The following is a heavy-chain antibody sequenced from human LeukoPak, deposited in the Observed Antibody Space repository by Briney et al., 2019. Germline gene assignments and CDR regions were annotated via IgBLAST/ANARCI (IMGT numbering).Heavy chain of an antibody. CDR1: GGSISSGGYY. J-gene: IGHJ5*02. V-gene: IGHV4-31*03. CDR3: AREGGYCSSTSCYTGGWFDP. D-gene: IGHD2-2*02. CDR2: IYYSGST. Sequence: SETLSLTCTVSGGSISSGGYYWNWIRQHPGEGLEWIGYIYYSGSTYYNPSLKSRVTISVDTSKNQFSLKLSSVTAADTAVYYCAREGGYCSSTSCYTGGWFDPWGQGTLVTVSS.